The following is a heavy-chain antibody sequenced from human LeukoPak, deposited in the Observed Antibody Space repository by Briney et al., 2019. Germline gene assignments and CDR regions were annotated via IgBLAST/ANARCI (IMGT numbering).Heavy chain of an antibody. J-gene: IGHJ4*02. Sequence: GGSLRLSCAASGFTFSSYAMSWVRQAPGKGLEWVSAISGSGGSTYYADSVKGRFTISRDNSKNTLYLQMNSLRAEDTAVYYCVRETKRNTVTTGYWGQGTLVTVSS. CDR1: GFTFSSYA. D-gene: IGHD4-17*01. V-gene: IGHV3-23*01. CDR3: VRETKRNTVTTGY. CDR2: ISGSGGST.